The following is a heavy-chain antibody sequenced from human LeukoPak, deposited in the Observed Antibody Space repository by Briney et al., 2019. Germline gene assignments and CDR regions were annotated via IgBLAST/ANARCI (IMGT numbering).Heavy chain of an antibody. D-gene: IGHD6-13*01. CDR3: VPPAAGLHRTISTEYFQH. J-gene: IGHJ1*01. Sequence: GGSLRLSCAAAGLTFDSYDMYWVSQSPGKGPEWVSYISASGISIKYADSVKGRFTISRDNAKNLVYLQMDSLRAEDTAVYYCVPPAAGLHRTISTEYFQHWGQGTPVIVSS. CDR2: ISASGISI. V-gene: IGHV3-48*03. CDR1: GLTFDSYD.